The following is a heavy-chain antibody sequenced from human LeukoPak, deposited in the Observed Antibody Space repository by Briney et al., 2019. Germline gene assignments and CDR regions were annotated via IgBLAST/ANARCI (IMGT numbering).Heavy chain of an antibody. CDR2: ISYDGNIE. D-gene: IGHD5-12*01. CDR3: ARFRNVRRGSDGYFFDY. Sequence: PGRSLRLSCATSGFTFNYAMHWIRQAPGKGLQWVAVISYDGNIEYYTDSVKGRFNISRDNSNSALYLQMNGLRTEDTAVYYCARFRNVRRGSDGYFFDYWGQGTLVTVSS. CDR1: GFTFNYA. J-gene: IGHJ4*02. V-gene: IGHV3-30*04.